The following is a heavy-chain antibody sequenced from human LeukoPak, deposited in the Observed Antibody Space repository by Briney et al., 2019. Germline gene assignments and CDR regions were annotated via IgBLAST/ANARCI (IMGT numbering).Heavy chain of an antibody. Sequence: GGSLRLSCAASGFTFSSYAMSWVRQAPGKGLEWVSGINWNGGSTGYADSVKGRFTISRDNAKNSLYLQMNSLRAEDTALYYCASHDYGDYGTVYWGQGTLVTVSS. V-gene: IGHV3-20*04. CDR2: INWNGGST. CDR3: ASHDYGDYGTVY. CDR1: GFTFSSYA. J-gene: IGHJ4*02. D-gene: IGHD4-17*01.